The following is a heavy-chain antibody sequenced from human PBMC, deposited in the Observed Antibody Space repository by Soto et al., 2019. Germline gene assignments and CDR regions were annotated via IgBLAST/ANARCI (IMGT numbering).Heavy chain of an antibody. CDR2: ISWNSGSL. D-gene: IGHD3-10*01. J-gene: IGHJ5*02. Sequence: EVQLVESGGGLVQPGRSLRLSCAASGFTFDDYAMHWVRQAPGKGLEWVSGISWNSGSLGYADSVKGRFTISRDNAKNSLYLQMNSPRAEDTAFYYCAKDTQLLWFGELDNWFDHWGQGTLVTVSS. CDR1: GFTFDDYA. CDR3: AKDTQLLWFGELDNWFDH. V-gene: IGHV3-9*01.